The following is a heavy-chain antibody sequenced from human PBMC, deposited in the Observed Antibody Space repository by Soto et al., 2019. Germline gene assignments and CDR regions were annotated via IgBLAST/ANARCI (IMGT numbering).Heavy chain of an antibody. Sequence: GGSLRLSCAASGFTFSSYSMNWVRQAPGQGLEWVSYITGTSSTINYADSVKGRFTISRDNAKNSLYLQMNSLRDEDTAVYYCARDYPSFMDCGGGSCAEKPLDYWGQGTLVTGSS. J-gene: IGHJ4*02. V-gene: IGHV3-48*02. CDR3: ARDYPSFMDCGGGSCAEKPLDY. D-gene: IGHD2-15*01. CDR1: GFTFSSYS. CDR2: ITGTSSTI.